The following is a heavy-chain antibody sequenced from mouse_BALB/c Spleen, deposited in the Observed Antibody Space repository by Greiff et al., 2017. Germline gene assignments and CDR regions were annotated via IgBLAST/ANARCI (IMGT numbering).Heavy chain of an antibody. D-gene: IGHD1-1*01. Sequence: QVQLQQSGAELVRSGASVKMSCKASGYTFTSYWMHWVKQRPGQGLEWIGYINPSTGYTEYNQKFKDKATLTADKSSSTAYMQLSSLTSEDSAVYYCARDGSSLFAYWGQGTLVTVSA. CDR2: INPSTGYT. J-gene: IGHJ3*01. V-gene: IGHV1S26*01. CDR3: ARDGSSLFAY. CDR1: GYTFTSYW.